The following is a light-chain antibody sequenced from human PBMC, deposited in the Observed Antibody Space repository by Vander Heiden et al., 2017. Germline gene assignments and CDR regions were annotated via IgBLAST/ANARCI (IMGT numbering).Light chain of an antibody. CDR2: AAS. Sequence: DIQMTQSPSSLSASVGDRVTITCRASQSISSYLNWYQRKSGKAPKLLIYAASNLQSGVPSRFSGSRSGTDFTLTISSLQPEDFATYFCQQSDITPRTFGGGTKVEIK. CDR3: QQSDITPRT. CDR1: QSISSY. J-gene: IGKJ4*01. V-gene: IGKV1-39*01.